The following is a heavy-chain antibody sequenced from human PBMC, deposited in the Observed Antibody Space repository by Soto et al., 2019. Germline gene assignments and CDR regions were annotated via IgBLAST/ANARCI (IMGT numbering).Heavy chain of an antibody. D-gene: IGHD6-19*01. CDR1: GGSISSYY. V-gene: IGHV4-59*04. CDR3: ARAAAGAVAGTGGVYYYYYGMDV. Sequence: SETLSLTCTVSGGSISSYYWSWIRQPPGKGLEWIGYIYYSGSTHYNPSLKSRVSISLDTSKNQFSLKLSSVTAADTAVYYCARAAAGAVAGTGGVYYYYYGMDVWGQGTTVTVSS. J-gene: IGHJ6*02. CDR2: IYYSGST.